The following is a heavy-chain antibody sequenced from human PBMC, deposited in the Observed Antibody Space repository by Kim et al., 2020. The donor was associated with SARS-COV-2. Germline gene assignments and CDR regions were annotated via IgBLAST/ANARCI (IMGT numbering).Heavy chain of an antibody. D-gene: IGHD6-19*01. Sequence: GGSLRLSCAASGFTFSDYYMSWIRQAPGKGLEWVSYISSSGSTIYYADSVNGRFTISRDNAKNSLYLQMNSLRAEDTAVYYCARENFGVYSSGWQAGYYYYYGMEVWGQGTTVTVS. CDR3: ARENFGVYSSGWQAGYYYYYGMEV. J-gene: IGHJ6*02. V-gene: IGHV3-11*01. CDR2: ISSSGSTI. CDR1: GFTFSDYY.